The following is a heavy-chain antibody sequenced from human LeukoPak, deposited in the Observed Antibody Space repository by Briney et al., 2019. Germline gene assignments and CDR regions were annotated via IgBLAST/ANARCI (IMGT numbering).Heavy chain of an antibody. Sequence: PGGSLRLSCAVSGFTFSSYDMHWVRQATGKGLEWVSAIDSAGDTYYPGSVKGRFTISRDNAKNSLYLQMNSLRAEDTAVYYCARDVSLGYCSGGSCYSYGYFDYWGQGTLVTVSS. CDR2: IDSAGDT. J-gene: IGHJ4*02. V-gene: IGHV3-13*01. CDR3: ARDVSLGYCSGGSCYSYGYFDY. CDR1: GFTFSSYD. D-gene: IGHD2-15*01.